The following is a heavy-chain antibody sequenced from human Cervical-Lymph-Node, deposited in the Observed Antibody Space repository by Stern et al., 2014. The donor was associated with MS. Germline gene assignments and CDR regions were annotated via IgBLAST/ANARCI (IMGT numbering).Heavy chain of an antibody. CDR1: GASISSGGYY. CDR2: IYYSGST. Sequence: DQLVESGPGLVKPSQTLSLTCTVSGASISSGGYYWSWIRQHPGKGLEWIGYIYYSGSTNYNPSLKSRVTISGDTSKNQFSLKLRSVTAADTAVYYCARGSTLTSIPIDCWGQGTLVTVSS. CDR3: ARGSTLTSIPIDC. D-gene: IGHD4-17*01. V-gene: IGHV4-31*03. J-gene: IGHJ4*02.